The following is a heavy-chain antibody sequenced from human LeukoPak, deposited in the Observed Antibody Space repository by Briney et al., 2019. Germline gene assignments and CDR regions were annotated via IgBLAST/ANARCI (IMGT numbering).Heavy chain of an antibody. J-gene: IGHJ4*02. CDR3: ARDLVVGATNGY. CDR1: GYSISSGYY. CDR2: IYHSGST. V-gene: IGHV4-38-2*02. D-gene: IGHD1-26*01. Sequence: PSETLSLTCTVSGYSISSGYYWGWIRQPPGKGLEWIGSIYHSGSTYYNPSLKSRVTISVDTSKNQFSLKLSSVTAADTAVYYCARDLVVGATNGYWGQGTLVTVSS.